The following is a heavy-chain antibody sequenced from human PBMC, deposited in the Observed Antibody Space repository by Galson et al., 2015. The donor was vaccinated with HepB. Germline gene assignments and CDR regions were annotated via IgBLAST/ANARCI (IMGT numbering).Heavy chain of an antibody. CDR1: GFTFSSYG. Sequence: SLRLSCAASGFTFSSYGMHWVRQAPGKGLEWVAVISYDGSNKYYADSVKGRFTISRDNSKNTLYLQMNSLRAEDTAVYYCLIYCSGGSCRLNYWGQGTLVTVSS. D-gene: IGHD2-15*01. J-gene: IGHJ4*02. CDR2: ISYDGSNK. CDR3: LIYCSGGSCRLNY. V-gene: IGHV3-30*03.